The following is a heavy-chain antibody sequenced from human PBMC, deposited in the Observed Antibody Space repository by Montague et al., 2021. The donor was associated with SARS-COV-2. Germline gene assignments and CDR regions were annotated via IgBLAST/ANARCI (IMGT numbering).Heavy chain of an antibody. J-gene: IGHJ4*02. D-gene: IGHD3-3*01. CDR2: IYSDGSST. Sequence: SLRLSCAASGFTFNNYAMTWVRQAPGKGLEWVSIIYSDGSSTYYADSVKGRFTISRDNSKNTLYLQMNSLRAEDTAVYSCTKGGRNFYELDGFDSWGQGNPVTVSS. CDR1: GFTFNNYA. V-gene: IGHV3-23*03. CDR3: TKGGRNFYELDGFDS.